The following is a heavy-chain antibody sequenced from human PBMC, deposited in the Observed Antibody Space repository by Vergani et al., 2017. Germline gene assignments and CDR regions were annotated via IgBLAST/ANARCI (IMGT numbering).Heavy chain of an antibody. CDR2: IQLDGSNQ. V-gene: IGHV3-30*02. J-gene: IGHJ4*02. CDR1: GFTLSNYD. CDR3: AKHFRGWGIDY. Sequence: QVQLVESGGGVVQRGGSLRLSCATSGFTLSNYDMQWIRQGPGKGLEFVAFIQLDGSNQYYADSVKGRFTLSRDFSKNTLYLQMNSLRTDDTATYYCAKHFRGWGIDYWGQGTQVIVSS. D-gene: IGHD3-16*01.